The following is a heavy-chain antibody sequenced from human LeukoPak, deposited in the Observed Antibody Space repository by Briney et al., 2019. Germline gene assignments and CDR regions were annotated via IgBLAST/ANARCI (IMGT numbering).Heavy chain of an antibody. V-gene: IGHV4-59*01. CDR2: IYYSGST. D-gene: IGHD5-18*01. CDR3: ARIVPYNYGYIDY. Sequence: SETLSLTCTVSGGSISPYYWSWIRQSPGKGLEWIGYIYYSGSTNYNPSLRSRVTISVDTSKNQPSLKLSSVTAADTAVYYCARIVPYNYGYIDYWGQGTLVTVSS. CDR1: GGSISPYY. J-gene: IGHJ4*02.